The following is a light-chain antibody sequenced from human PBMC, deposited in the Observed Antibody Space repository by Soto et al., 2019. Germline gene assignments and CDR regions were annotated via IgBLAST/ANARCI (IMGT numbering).Light chain of an antibody. CDR2: DVS. Sequence: QSVLTQPASVSGSPGQSITISCTGTSSDVGSYNLVSWYQQHPGKAPKLMIYDVSKRPSGVSNRFSGSKSGNTASLTISGLQAEDEADYYCCSYAGSSIFYVFGTGTKVTVL. CDR1: SSDVGSYNL. CDR3: CSYAGSSIFYV. V-gene: IGLV2-23*02. J-gene: IGLJ1*01.